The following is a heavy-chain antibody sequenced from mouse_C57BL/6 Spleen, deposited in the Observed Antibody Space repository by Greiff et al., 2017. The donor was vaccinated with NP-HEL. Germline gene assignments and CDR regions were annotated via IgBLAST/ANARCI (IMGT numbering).Heavy chain of an antibody. V-gene: IGHV5-4*03. Sequence: DVKLQESGGGLVKPGGSLKLSCAASGFTFSSYAMSWVRQTPEKRLEWVATISDGGSYTYYPDNVKGRFTISRDNAKNNLYLQMSHLKSEDTAMYYCARGTLLGYFDYWGQGTTLTVSS. CDR1: GFTFSSYA. J-gene: IGHJ2*01. CDR2: ISDGGSYT. D-gene: IGHD1-2*01. CDR3: ARGTLLGYFDY.